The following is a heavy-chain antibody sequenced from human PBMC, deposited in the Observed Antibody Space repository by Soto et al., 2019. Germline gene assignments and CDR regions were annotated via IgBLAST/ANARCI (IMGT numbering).Heavy chain of an antibody. D-gene: IGHD7-27*01. CDR3: AAETSTWGC. J-gene: IGHJ4*02. V-gene: IGHV3-7*05. CDR2: IKQDGREK. Sequence: EVQLVESGGGLVQPGESLRLSCVASGFALSNYWINWVRQAPGKGLEWVANIKQDGREKNYVDSVKGRFTISRDNARNSLYLQMNSLRAEDTAAYYCAAETSTWGCWGQGTLVTVSS. CDR1: GFALSNYW.